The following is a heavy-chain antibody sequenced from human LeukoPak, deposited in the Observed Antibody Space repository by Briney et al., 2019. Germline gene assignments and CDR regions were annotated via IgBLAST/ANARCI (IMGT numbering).Heavy chain of an antibody. V-gene: IGHV1-2*02. D-gene: IGHD3-10*01. J-gene: IGHJ4*02. CDR3: ARDLEGYHYGSGNYPQ. CDR1: GYTFTGYY. CDR2: INPNSGGT. Sequence: GSVKVSCKASGYTFTGYYIHWLRQAPGQGLEWMGFINPNSGGTNYAQKFQGRVTMTRDTSISTAYMELSSLTSDDTAVYYCARDLEGYHYGSGNYPQWGQGTLITVSS.